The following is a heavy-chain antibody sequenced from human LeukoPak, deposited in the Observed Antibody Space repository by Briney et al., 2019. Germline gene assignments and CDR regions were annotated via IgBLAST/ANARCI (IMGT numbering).Heavy chain of an antibody. CDR2: ISGLSTHI. CDR1: RFTFSDYD. Sequence: SGGSLRLSCSASRFTFSDYDMNWVRQAPGKGLEWVSSISGLSTHIYYGDSVKGRFSISRDNAKNSVYLQMNSLGVEDTAIYYCXXAFXPLRTSSAGDLWGQGILVTVSS. V-gene: IGHV3-69-1*02. D-gene: IGHD3-16*01. CDR3: XXAFXPLRTSSAGDL. J-gene: IGHJ4*02.